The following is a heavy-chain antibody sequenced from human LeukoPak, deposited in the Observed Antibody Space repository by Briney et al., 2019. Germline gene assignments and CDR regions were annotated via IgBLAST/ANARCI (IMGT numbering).Heavy chain of an antibody. J-gene: IGHJ4*02. CDR1: GYTLTELS. CDR3: ATGLISSGWLFDY. Sequence: ASVKVSCKVSGYTLTELSMHWVRQAPGKGLEWMGGFDPEDGETIYAQKFQGRVTMAEDTSTDTAYMELSSLRSEDTAVYYCATGLISSGWLFDYWGQGTLVTVSS. D-gene: IGHD6-19*01. CDR2: FDPEDGET. V-gene: IGHV1-24*01.